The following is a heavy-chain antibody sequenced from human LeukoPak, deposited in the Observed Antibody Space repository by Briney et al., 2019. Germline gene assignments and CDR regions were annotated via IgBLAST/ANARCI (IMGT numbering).Heavy chain of an antibody. J-gene: IGHJ6*02. D-gene: IGHD3-10*01. CDR1: RYTFTSYY. Sequence: ASVKVSCKASRYTFTSYYMHWVRQAPGQGLEWMGIINPSGGSTSYAQKFQGRVTMTRDTSTSTVYMELSSLRSEDTAVYYCATNNYYGSGSYYAKTAHGMDVWGQGTTVTVSS. CDR2: INPSGGST. CDR3: ATNNYYGSGSYYAKTAHGMDV. V-gene: IGHV1-46*01.